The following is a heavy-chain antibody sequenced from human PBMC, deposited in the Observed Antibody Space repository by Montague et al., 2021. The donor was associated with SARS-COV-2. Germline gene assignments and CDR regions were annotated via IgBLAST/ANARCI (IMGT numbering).Heavy chain of an antibody. CDR2: INYSGST. J-gene: IGHJ5*01. V-gene: IGHV4-34*01. D-gene: IGHD2-21*02. CDR1: GGSFSGYS. CDR3: ARRSRVVTAFCALRTGPTSWCDS. Sequence: SETLSLTCAVYGGSFSGYSWGWIRQPPGKGLEWIGEINYSGSTNYNPSLKSRVTISVDTSKNQFSLRLSSVTAADTAVYHCARRSRVVTAFCALRTGPTSWCDSWGQGTLVTVSS.